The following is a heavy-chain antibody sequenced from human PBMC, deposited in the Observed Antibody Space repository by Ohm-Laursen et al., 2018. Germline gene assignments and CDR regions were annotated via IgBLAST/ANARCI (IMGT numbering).Heavy chain of an antibody. Sequence: SVKVSCKASGYTFTSYGISWVRQAPGQGLEWMGWISAYNGNTNYAQKLQGRVTMTTDTSTSTAYMELRSLRSDDTAVYYCARDDVVVVPAAPYYYGMDVWGQGTMVTVSS. CDR3: ARDDVVVVPAAPYYYGMDV. CDR1: GYTFTSYG. D-gene: IGHD2-2*01. J-gene: IGHJ6*02. V-gene: IGHV1-18*01. CDR2: ISAYNGNT.